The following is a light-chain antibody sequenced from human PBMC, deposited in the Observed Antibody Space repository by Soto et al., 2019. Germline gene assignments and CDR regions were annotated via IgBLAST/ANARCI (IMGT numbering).Light chain of an antibody. CDR3: QQRSNWPWT. CDR1: QSVSRY. V-gene: IGKV3-11*01. Sequence: EIVLTQSPATLSLSPGERATLSCRASQSVSRYLAWYQQQPGQAPRLLIYDTSNRATGIPARFSGSGSGTDFTLTISSLEPEDFAVYYCQQRSNWPWTFGGGTKVEIK. CDR2: DTS. J-gene: IGKJ4*01.